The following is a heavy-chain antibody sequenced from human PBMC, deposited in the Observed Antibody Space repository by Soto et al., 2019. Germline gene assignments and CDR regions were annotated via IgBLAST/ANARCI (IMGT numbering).Heavy chain of an antibody. V-gene: IGHV3-23*01. D-gene: IGHD5-12*01. CDR1: GFTFSSYA. CDR2: ISGSGGRT. J-gene: IGHJ4*02. CDR3: AKVPSGAIVATIRYYFDY. Sequence: EVQLLESGGGLVQPGGSLRLSCAASGFTFSSYAMSWVRQAPGKGLEWVSAISGSGGRTYYADSVKGRVPISKDNYKNTLDLQMNSLRADDTAVYYCAKVPSGAIVATIRYYFDYWGQGTLVTVSS.